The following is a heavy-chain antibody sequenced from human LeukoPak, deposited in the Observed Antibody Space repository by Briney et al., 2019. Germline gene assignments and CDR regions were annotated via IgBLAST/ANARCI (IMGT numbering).Heavy chain of an antibody. CDR2: IYTSGST. CDR1: GGSISSYY. D-gene: IGHD3-16*02. CDR3: VRGGDFSPDYYYYGMDV. J-gene: IGHJ6*02. V-gene: IGHV4-4*07. Sequence: SETLSLTCTVSGGSISSYYWSWIRQPAGKGLEWIGRIYTSGSTNYNPSLKSRVTMSVDTSKNQFSLKLSSVTAADTAVYYCVRGGDFSPDYYYYGMDVWGQGTTVTVSS.